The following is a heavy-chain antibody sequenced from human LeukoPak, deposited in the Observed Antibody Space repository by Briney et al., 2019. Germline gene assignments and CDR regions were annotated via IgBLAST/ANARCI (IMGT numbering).Heavy chain of an antibody. V-gene: IGHV4-39*01. D-gene: IGHD4-17*01. CDR3: ARHFFGDYVFAY. CDR2: FYYSGNT. J-gene: IGHJ4*02. Sequence: KPSETLSPTCTVSGDSISSSDYYWGWIRQPPGKGLEWIGSFYYSGNTYYNPSLKSRVTISVDPSKNQLSLKLSSVSAADTAVYYCARHFFGDYVFAYWGQGTLVTVSS. CDR1: GDSISSSDYY.